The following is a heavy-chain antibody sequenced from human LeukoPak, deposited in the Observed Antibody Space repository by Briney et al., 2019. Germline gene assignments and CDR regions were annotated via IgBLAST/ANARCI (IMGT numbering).Heavy chain of an antibody. CDR1: GGSVSSGSYY. CDR2: IYYSGST. CDR3: ARGKQWLVVAFDI. V-gene: IGHV4-61*01. Sequence: SETLSLTCTVSGGSVSSGSYYWSWIRQPPGKGLGWIGYIYYSGSTNYNPSLKSRVTISVDTSKNQFSLKLSSVTAADTAVYYCARGKQWLVVAFDIWGQGTMVTVSS. J-gene: IGHJ3*02. D-gene: IGHD6-19*01.